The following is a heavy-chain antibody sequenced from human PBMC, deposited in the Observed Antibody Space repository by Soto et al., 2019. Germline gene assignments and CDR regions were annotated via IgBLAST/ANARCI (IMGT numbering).Heavy chain of an antibody. V-gene: IGHV3-23*01. CDR1: GFTFSSFA. D-gene: IGHD3-22*01. CDR2: ISASGGNT. CDR3: AKRGPYDSSAYFDY. Sequence: PGGSLRLSCAASGFTFSSFAMNWVRQAPGKGLEWVSVISASGGNTFYADSVKGRFTISRDNSKNTLYLQMNSLGAEDTAVYYCAKRGPYDSSAYFDYWGQGALVTVSS. J-gene: IGHJ4*02.